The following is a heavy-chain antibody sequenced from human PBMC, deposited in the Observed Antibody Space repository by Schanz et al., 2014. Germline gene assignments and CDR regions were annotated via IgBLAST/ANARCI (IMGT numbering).Heavy chain of an antibody. D-gene: IGHD3-10*01. CDR2: INPNSGGT. CDR1: GGSFSNHG. J-gene: IGHJ6*02. Sequence: QVQLMQSGAEVAEPGSSVKVSCRASGGSFSNHGLTWVRQAPGQGLEWVGWINPNSGGTNYPQRFQGRVTMTRDTSINTAYMELSRLGSDDTAVYYCAREKYYDGSGSSIFYYYGMDVWGQGTTVTVSS. V-gene: IGHV1-2*02. CDR3: AREKYYDGSGSSIFYYYGMDV.